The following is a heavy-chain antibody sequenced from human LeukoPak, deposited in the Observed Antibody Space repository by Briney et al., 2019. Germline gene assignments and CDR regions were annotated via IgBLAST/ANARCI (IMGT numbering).Heavy chain of an antibody. CDR2: ISWNSGSI. CDR3: ARDLGGHYYDSSGYYKDY. CDR1: GFTFDDHS. D-gene: IGHD3-22*01. J-gene: IGHJ4*02. V-gene: IGHV3-9*01. Sequence: PGGSLRLSCAVSGFTFDDHSMHWVQQAPGKGLEWVAGISWNSGSIDYAGSVKGRFTISRDNAKNSLYLQMNSLRAEDTAVYYCARDLGGHYYDSSGYYKDYWGQGTLVTVSS.